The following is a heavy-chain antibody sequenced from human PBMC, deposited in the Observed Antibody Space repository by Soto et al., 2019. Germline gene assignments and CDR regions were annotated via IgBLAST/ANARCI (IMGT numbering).Heavy chain of an antibody. V-gene: IGHV1-24*01. CDR3: AAGGTRWLHSPFDQ. CDR2: FDPEDGET. Sequence: QVQLVQSGAEVKKPGASVKVSCKVSGHTLTELSMHWVRLAPGKGLEWMGGFDPEDGETISAQKFQGRVTMTEDPSTDSTYLELSSLRSEDTAVYYCAAGGTRWLHSPFDQWGQGTLVTMSS. D-gene: IGHD1-1*01. CDR1: GHTLTELS. J-gene: IGHJ4*02.